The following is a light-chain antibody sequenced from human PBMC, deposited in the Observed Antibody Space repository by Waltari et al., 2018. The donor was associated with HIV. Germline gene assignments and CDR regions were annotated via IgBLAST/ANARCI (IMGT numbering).Light chain of an antibody. CDR3: CSYAGTSMLV. CDR2: EVT. CDR1: SSDVGSYNL. J-gene: IGLJ3*02. V-gene: IGLV2-23*02. Sequence: QSALTQPASVSGSPGQSITISCTGTSSDVGSYNLVSWYQHHPGQAPTLVSYEVTTRPSGVPNRFSGSKSGNTVSLTIFGLQAEDEGDYHCCSYAGTSMLVFGGGTKLTVL.